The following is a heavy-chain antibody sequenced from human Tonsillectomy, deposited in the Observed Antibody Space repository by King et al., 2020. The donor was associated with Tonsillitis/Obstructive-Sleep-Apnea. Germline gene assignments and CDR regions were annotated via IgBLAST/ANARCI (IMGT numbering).Heavy chain of an antibody. Sequence: DAQLVQSGAEVKKPGESLKISCKGSGYSFTSYWIGWVRQMPGKGLEWMGIIYPGDSDTRYSPSFQGQVTISADKSINTAYLQWSSLKTSDTAMYYCARRRAVAGSPEDWFDPWGQGTLVTVSS. J-gene: IGHJ5*02. V-gene: IGHV5-51*01. CDR2: IYPGDSDT. CDR1: GYSFTSYW. CDR3: ARRRAVAGSPEDWFDP. D-gene: IGHD6-19*01.